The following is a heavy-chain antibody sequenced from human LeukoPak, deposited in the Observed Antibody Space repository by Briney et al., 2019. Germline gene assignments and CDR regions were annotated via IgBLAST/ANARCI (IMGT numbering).Heavy chain of an antibody. CDR1: GYSFTSHY. CDR2: INPSGSST. V-gene: IGHV1-46*01. D-gene: IGHD1-26*01. Sequence: ASVKVSCKASGYSFTSHYMHWVRQAPGQGLEWLGLINPSGSSTLYAQKFQGRVTMTRDMSTTTDCMEMSSLRSDDTAVYYCAREESIGSYQFLHDYWGQGTLVTVSS. J-gene: IGHJ4*02. CDR3: AREESIGSYQFLHDY.